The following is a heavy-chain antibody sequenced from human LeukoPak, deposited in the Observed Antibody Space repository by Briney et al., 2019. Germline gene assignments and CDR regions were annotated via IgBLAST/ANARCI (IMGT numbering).Heavy chain of an antibody. CDR3: ARDKAVTTELTQYFHH. D-gene: IGHD4-11*01. CDR1: GYTFTNYG. J-gene: IGHJ1*01. CDR2: ISGYNGYT. V-gene: IGHV1-18*01. Sequence: ASVKVSCKASGYTFTNYGVSWVRQAPGQGLEWMGWISGYNGYTNYAQKFQFRVTMTTDTFTSTAYMELRSLTSDDTAVYYCARDKAVTTELTQYFHHWGQGTLVTVSS.